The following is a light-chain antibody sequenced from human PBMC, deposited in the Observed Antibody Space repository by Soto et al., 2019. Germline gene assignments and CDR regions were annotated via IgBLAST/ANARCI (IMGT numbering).Light chain of an antibody. CDR1: QSVSNSY. Sequence: MVLTKSPGTMSLSTGERATLSGRASQSVSNSYLAWYQQKPGQAPRLLIYRASSRATGIPDRFSGSGSGTDCRLTISILEPEDFAVYYCQQYGISPPWTFGQGTKVEIK. J-gene: IGKJ1*01. V-gene: IGKV3-20*01. CDR2: RAS. CDR3: QQYGISPPWT.